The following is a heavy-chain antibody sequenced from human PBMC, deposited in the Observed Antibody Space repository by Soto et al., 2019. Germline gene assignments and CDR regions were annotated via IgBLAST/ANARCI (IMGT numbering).Heavy chain of an antibody. CDR3: ARLHQDHYYTMDV. D-gene: IGHD2-2*01. Sequence: QVQLAESGGDLVKPGGSLRLSCVVSGFTLSDYYMTWIRQAPGKGLEWVSYISISGNYTNYADSVKGRFTISRDSTNNSLCLQMNSLRAEDTAVYYCARLHQDHYYTMDVWGQGTTVTVSS. V-gene: IGHV3-11*05. J-gene: IGHJ6*02. CDR2: ISISGNYT. CDR1: GFTLSDYY.